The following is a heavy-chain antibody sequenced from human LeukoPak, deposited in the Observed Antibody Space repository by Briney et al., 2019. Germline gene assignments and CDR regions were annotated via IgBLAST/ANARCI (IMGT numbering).Heavy chain of an antibody. CDR1: GYVFTTYW. D-gene: IGHD6-13*01. J-gene: IGHJ6*03. CDR3: ARGRDTSSWYEDDYYYYYMDV. Sequence: GESLKISCKGSGYVFTTYWIGWVRQMPGKGLELMGIIYPGDSDTRYSPSFQGQVTISADKSISTAYLQWSTLKASDTAMYYCARGRDTSSWYEDDYYYYYMDVWGKGTTVTVSS. CDR2: IYPGDSDT. V-gene: IGHV5-51*01.